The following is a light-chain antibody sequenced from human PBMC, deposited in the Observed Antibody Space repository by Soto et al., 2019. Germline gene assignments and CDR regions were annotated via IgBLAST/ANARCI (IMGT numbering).Light chain of an antibody. J-gene: IGLJ2*01. CDR1: SSDVGGYNY. Sequence: QSVLTQPPSASGSPGQSVTISCTGASSDVGGYNYVSWYQQHPGKAPKLMIYEVSKRPSGVPDRFSGSKSGYTASLTVSGLQAEDEADYYCSSYAGSNNFVVFGGGTKLTVL. V-gene: IGLV2-8*01. CDR2: EVS. CDR3: SSYAGSNNFVV.